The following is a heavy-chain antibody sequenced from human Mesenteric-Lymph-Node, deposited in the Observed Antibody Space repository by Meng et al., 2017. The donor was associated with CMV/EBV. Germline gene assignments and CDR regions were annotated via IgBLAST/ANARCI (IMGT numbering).Heavy chain of an antibody. D-gene: IGHD3-3*01. V-gene: IGHV3-74*01. CDR2: INSDGSST. CDR3: ARADYDSY. Sequence: GESLKISCAACRFTFSSYWMHWVRQAPGKGLVWVSRINSDGSSTSYADSVKGRFTISRDNAKNTLYLQMNNLRAEDTAVYYCARADYDSYWGQGTLVTVSS. J-gene: IGHJ4*02. CDR1: RFTFSSYW.